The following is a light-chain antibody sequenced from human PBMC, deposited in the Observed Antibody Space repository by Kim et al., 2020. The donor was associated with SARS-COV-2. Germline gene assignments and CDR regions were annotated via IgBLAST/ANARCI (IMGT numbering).Light chain of an antibody. V-gene: IGKV3-15*01. CDR3: QQYNNWPLT. CDR1: QSISSV. CDR2: GAS. Sequence: VMTQSPATLSVSPGERATLSCRASQSISSVLAWYQKKPGQAPTLLIYGASTRATGVPARFSGSGSGTDFTLTISSLQSEDFAVYYCQQYNNWPLTFGGGTEVDIK. J-gene: IGKJ4*01.